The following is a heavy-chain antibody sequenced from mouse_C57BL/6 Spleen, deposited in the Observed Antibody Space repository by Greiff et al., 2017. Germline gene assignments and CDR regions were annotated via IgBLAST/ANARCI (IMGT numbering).Heavy chain of an antibody. J-gene: IGHJ2*01. Sequence: EVKLMESGGGLVKPGGSLKLSCAASGFTFRDYGMHWVRQAPEKGLEWVAYISSGSSTIYYADTVKGRFTISRDNAKNNLFLQMTSLRSEDTAMYYCASEYYGSLYYFDYWGQGTTLTVSS. V-gene: IGHV5-17*01. CDR2: ISSGSSTI. CDR1: GFTFRDYG. CDR3: ASEYYGSLYYFDY. D-gene: IGHD1-1*01.